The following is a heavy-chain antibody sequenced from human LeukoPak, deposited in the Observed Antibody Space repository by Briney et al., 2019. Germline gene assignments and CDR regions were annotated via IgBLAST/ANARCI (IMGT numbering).Heavy chain of an antibody. CDR3: ASRSGWYEVTFDY. V-gene: IGHV4-38-2*01. CDR1: GFTFSSYG. Sequence: PGGSLRLSCAASGFTFSSYGMSWVRQPLGKGLEWIGSIYYSGSTYYNPSLKSRVTISVDTSKNQFSLKLSSVTAADTAVYYCASRSGWYEVTFDYWGQGTLVTVSS. J-gene: IGHJ4*02. CDR2: IYYSGST. D-gene: IGHD6-19*01.